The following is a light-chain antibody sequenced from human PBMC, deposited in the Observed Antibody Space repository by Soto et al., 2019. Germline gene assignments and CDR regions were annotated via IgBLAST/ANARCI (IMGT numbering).Light chain of an antibody. Sequence: DIQMTPSPSTLSASVGDRVTITCRASQSISSWLAWYQQKPGKAPNLLIYKASSLESGVPSRFSGSGSGTEFTLTISSLQPDDFATYYCQEYNTYSRTFGQGTKVDIK. CDR2: KAS. CDR3: QEYNTYSRT. J-gene: IGKJ1*01. CDR1: QSISSW. V-gene: IGKV1-5*03.